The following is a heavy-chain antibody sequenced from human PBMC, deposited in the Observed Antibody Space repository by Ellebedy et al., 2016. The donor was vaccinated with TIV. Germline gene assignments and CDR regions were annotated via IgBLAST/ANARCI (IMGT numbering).Heavy chain of an antibody. J-gene: IGHJ2*01. Sequence: PGGSLRLSCAASGFTFSDYYMSWIRQAPGKGLEWVSYISSSSSYTNYADSVKGRCTISRDNAKNSLYLQMNSLRAEDTAVYYCARAQTGAAAGTGNWYFDLWGRGTLVTVSS. V-gene: IGHV3-11*06. CDR2: ISSSSSYT. CDR1: GFTFSDYY. D-gene: IGHD6-13*01. CDR3: ARAQTGAAAGTGNWYFDL.